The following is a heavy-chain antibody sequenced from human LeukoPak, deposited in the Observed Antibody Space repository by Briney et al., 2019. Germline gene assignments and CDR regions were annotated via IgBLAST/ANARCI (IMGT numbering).Heavy chain of an antibody. CDR3: AKGGKWDVTPFDY. CDR2: ISASGGST. D-gene: IGHD1-26*01. J-gene: IGHJ4*02. Sequence: GGSLRLSCADSGFTFSSYAMSWVRQAPGKGLEWVSTISASGGSTYYADSVKGRFTISRDNSKNTLYLQVNSLRAEDTAVYYCAKGGKWDVTPFDYWGQGTLVTVSS. CDR1: GFTFSSYA. V-gene: IGHV3-23*01.